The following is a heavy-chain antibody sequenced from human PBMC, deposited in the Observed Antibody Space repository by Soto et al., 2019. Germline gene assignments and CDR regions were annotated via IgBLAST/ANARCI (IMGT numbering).Heavy chain of an antibody. CDR2: IVVGSGNT. D-gene: IGHD3-22*01. CDR1: GFTFTSSA. Sequence: ASVKVSCKASGFTFTSSAVQWVRQARGQRLEWIGWIVVGSGNTNYAQKFQERVTITRDMSTSTAYMELSSLRSEDTAVYYCAAVTYYYDSSDAFDIWGQGTMVTVSS. V-gene: IGHV1-58*01. CDR3: AAVTYYYDSSDAFDI. J-gene: IGHJ3*02.